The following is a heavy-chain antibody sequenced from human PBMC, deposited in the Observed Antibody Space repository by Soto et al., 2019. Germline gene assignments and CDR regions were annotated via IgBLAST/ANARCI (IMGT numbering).Heavy chain of an antibody. V-gene: IGHV1-46*01. CDR1: GYTFTSYY. Sequence: VASVKVSCKASGYTFTSYYMHWVRQAPGQGLEWMGIINPSGGGTSYAQKFQARVTMTRDTSTSTVYMELSSLTSDDTAVYYCARDSTLAYWGQGTLVTVSS. CDR3: ARDSTLAY. CDR2: INPSGGGT. J-gene: IGHJ4*02.